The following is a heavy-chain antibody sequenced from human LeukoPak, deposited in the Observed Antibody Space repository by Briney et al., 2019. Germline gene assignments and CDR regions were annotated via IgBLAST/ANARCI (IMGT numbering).Heavy chain of an antibody. J-gene: IGHJ5*02. CDR3: ARDAAMVRGVIITPWFDP. CDR2: INPNSGGT. Sequence: ASVKVSCKASGYTFTGYYMHWVRQAPGQGLEWMGWINPNSGGTNYAQKFQGRVTMTRDTSISTAYMELSRLRSDDTAVYYCARDAAMVRGVIITPWFDPWGQGTLVTVSS. V-gene: IGHV1-2*02. CDR1: GYTFTGYY. D-gene: IGHD3-10*01.